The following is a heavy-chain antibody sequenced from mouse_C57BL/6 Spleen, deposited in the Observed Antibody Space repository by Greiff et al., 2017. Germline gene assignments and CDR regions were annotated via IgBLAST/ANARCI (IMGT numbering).Heavy chain of an antibody. V-gene: IGHV1-55*01. D-gene: IGHD1-1*01. Sequence: VQLQQPGAELVKPGASVKMSCKASGYTFTSYWITWVKQRPGQGLEWIGDIYPGSGSTNYNEKFKSKATLTVDTSSSTAYMQLSSLTSEDSAVYYCARQGYYYGSSYLDYWGQGTTLTVSS. J-gene: IGHJ2*01. CDR2: IYPGSGST. CDR3: ARQGYYYGSSYLDY. CDR1: GYTFTSYW.